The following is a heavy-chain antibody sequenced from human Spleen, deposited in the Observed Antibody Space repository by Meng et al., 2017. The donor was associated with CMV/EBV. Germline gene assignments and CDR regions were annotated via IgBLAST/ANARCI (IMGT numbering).Heavy chain of an antibody. Sequence: GESLKISCAASGLTFSHAWMSWVRQAPGKGLECVGRIKSNIDGGTTDYAAPVKGRFTISRDDSKNTLYMEMNSLKSEDTGVYYCTTYQTHHCTSTSCWLSWGQGTLVTVSS. J-gene: IGHJ4*02. CDR2: IKSNIDGGTT. V-gene: IGHV3-15*01. CDR1: GLTFSHAW. D-gene: IGHD2-2*01. CDR3: TTYQTHHCTSTSCWLS.